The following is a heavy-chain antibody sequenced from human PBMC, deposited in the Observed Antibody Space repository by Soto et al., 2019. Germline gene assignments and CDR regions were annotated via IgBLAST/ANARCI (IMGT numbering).Heavy chain of an antibody. CDR2: ISGSGGST. V-gene: IGHV3-23*01. CDR1: GFTFSSYA. CDR3: AKDGSRRGGAFDI. J-gene: IGHJ3*02. Sequence: EVQLLESGGGLVQPGGSLRLSCAASGFTFSSYAMSWVRQAPGKGLEWVSAISGSGGSTYYADSVKGRFTISRDNSKNTLYLQMSSLRAEDTAVYSWAKDGSRRGGAFDIWGQGTMVTVSS. D-gene: IGHD6-13*01.